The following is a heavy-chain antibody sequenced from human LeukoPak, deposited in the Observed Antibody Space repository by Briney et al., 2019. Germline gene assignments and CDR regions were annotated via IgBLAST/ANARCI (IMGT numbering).Heavy chain of an antibody. Sequence: SETLSLTCAVYGGSFSGYYWSWIRQPPGKGLEWIGEINHSGSTNYNPSLKSRVTISVDTSKNQFSLKLSSVTAADTAVYYCARILAAPYWFDPWGQGTLVTVSS. CDR3: ARILAAPYWFDP. D-gene: IGHD2-15*01. CDR1: GGSFSGYY. V-gene: IGHV4-34*01. J-gene: IGHJ5*02. CDR2: INHSGST.